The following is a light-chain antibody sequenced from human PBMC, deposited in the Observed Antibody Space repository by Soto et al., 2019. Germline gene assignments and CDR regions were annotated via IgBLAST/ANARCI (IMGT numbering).Light chain of an antibody. CDR2: LGS. Sequence: IFMTXXXXSXAXXPXCPASXXRSSCHILLHSNGYNYLDWYLLKPGQSPKLLIYLGSNRASGVPDRFSGSGSGTDFTLKFSRVEAEDIGVYYFMQPLQSWTFGQASKL. V-gene: IGKV2-28*01. J-gene: IGKJ1*01. CDR1: HILLHSNGYNY. CDR3: MQPLQSWT.